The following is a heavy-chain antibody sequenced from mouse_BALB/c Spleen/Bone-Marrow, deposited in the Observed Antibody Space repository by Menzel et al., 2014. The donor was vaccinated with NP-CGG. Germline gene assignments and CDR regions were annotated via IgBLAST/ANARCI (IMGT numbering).Heavy chain of an antibody. Sequence: EVMLVESGAELVKPGASVKLSCTASGFNIKDTYMHWVKQRPEQGLEWIGRIDPANGNTKYDPKFQGKATITADTSSNTAYLQLSSLTSEDTAVYYCANYYYGYYFDSRGQGTTLTVSS. CDR2: IDPANGNT. CDR1: GFNIKDTY. J-gene: IGHJ2*01. CDR3: ANYYYGYYFDS. V-gene: IGHV14-3*02. D-gene: IGHD1-1*01.